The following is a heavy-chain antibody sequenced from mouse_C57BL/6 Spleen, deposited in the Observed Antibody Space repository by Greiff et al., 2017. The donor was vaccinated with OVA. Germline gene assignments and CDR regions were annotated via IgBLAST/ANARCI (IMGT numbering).Heavy chain of an antibody. J-gene: IGHJ2*01. CDR3: TKGGNYVPSFDY. D-gene: IGHD2-1*01. V-gene: IGHV14-4*01. Sequence: EVQLQESGAELVRPGASVKLSCTASGFTIKDAYMHWVKQRPEQGLEWIGWIDPENGDTEYASKFQGKATITADTSSNTAYLQLSSLTSEDTAVYYCTKGGNYVPSFDYWGQGTTLTVSS. CDR1: GFTIKDAY. CDR2: IDPENGDT.